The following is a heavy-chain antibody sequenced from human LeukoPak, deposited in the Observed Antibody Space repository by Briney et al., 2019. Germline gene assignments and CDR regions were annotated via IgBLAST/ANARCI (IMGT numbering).Heavy chain of an antibody. CDR3: ARAEYSSSSGYFQH. CDR1: NDFLSSSHW. V-gene: IGHV4-4*02. D-gene: IGHD6-6*01. CDR2: VSVGGMT. Sequence: SETLSLTCAVSNDFLSSSHWWAWVRQSPGEGLEWIGEVSVGGMTNYNPSLKNRVTMSLDKSKNQLSLNLRLVTAADTAVYYCARAEYSSSSGYFQHWGQGTLVTVSS. J-gene: IGHJ1*01.